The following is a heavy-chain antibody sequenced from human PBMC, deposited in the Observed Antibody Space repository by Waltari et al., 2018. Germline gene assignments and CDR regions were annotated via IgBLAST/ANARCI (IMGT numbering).Heavy chain of an antibody. CDR3: ARGSDYVWGSYRYLVPFDY. CDR2: IIPIFGTA. V-gene: IGHV1-69*01. Sequence: QVQLVQSGAEVKKPGSSVKVSCKASGGTFSSYAISWVRQAPGQGLEWMGGIIPIFGTANYAQKFQGRVTITADESTSTAYMELSSLRSEDTAVYYCARGSDYVWGSYRYLVPFDYWGQGTLVTVSS. D-gene: IGHD3-16*02. CDR1: GGTFSSYA. J-gene: IGHJ4*02.